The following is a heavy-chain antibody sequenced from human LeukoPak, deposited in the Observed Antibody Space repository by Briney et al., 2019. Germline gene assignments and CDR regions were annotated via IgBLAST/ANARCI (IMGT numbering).Heavy chain of an antibody. Sequence: PEGSLRLSCAASGFTFSSYAMHWVRQAPGKGLEWVAVISYDGSNKYYADSVKGRFTISRDNSKNTLYLQMNSLRAEDTAVYYCASPPAGRCSSTSCYTVDYWGQGTLVTVSS. J-gene: IGHJ4*02. CDR3: ASPPAGRCSSTSCYTVDY. CDR2: ISYDGSNK. D-gene: IGHD2-2*02. CDR1: GFTFSSYA. V-gene: IGHV3-30-3*01.